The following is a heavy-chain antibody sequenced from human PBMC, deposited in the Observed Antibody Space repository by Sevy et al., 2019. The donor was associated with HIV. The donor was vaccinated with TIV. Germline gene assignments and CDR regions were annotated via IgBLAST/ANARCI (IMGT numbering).Heavy chain of an antibody. J-gene: IGHJ3*02. CDR2: ISSNGYST. CDR1: GFTFSNYA. D-gene: IGHD3-22*01. V-gene: IGHV3-64D*06. Sequence: GGYLRLSCSASGFTFSNYAMHWVRQAPGKGLEDVSAISSNGYSTYYADSVKGRFTISRDNSKNTLYLQMSSLRAEDTAGYSCLKRPGPYDDSSAYYYADAFDIWGQGTMVSVSS. CDR3: LKRPGPYDDSSAYYYADAFDI.